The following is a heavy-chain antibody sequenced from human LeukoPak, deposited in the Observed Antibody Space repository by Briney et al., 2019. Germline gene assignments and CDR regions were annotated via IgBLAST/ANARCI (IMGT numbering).Heavy chain of an antibody. CDR1: GFTVSSNY. J-gene: IGHJ4*02. CDR2: IYSGGST. Sequence: GGSLRLSCAASGFTVSSNYMSWVRQAPGKGLEWVSVIYSGGSTYYADSVKGRFTISRDNSKNTLYLQMNSLRAEDTAVYYCAITYYYGSGSYIDYWGQGTQVTVSS. V-gene: IGHV3-53*01. CDR3: AITYYYGSGSYIDY. D-gene: IGHD3-10*01.